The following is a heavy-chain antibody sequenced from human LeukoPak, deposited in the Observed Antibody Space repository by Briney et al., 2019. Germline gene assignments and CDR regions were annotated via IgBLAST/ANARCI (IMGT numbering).Heavy chain of an antibody. D-gene: IGHD3-10*01. Sequence: GGSLRLSCAASGFTFSSYWMHWVRQAPGKGLVWVSRINSDGSSTSYADSVKGRFTISRDNAKNTLYLQMNSLRAEDTAVYYCARAPVRTITMVRGGGTRFDYWGQGTLVTVSS. CDR3: ARAPVRTITMVRGGGTRFDY. V-gene: IGHV3-74*01. CDR1: GFTFSSYW. J-gene: IGHJ4*02. CDR2: INSDGSST.